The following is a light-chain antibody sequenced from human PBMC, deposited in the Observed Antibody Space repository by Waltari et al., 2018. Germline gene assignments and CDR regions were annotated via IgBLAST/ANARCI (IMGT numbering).Light chain of an antibody. CDR2: DAS. CDR3: QQYDHLPLT. V-gene: IGKV1-33*01. J-gene: IGKJ4*01. CDR1: QDISNF. Sequence: DIQMTQSPSSLSASIGVRVTFTCQASQDISNFLNWYQQKPGGAPKLVIYDASNLETGVPSRFGGSGSGTLFTFTISSLQPEDIATFYCQQYDHLPLTFGGGTKVQIK.